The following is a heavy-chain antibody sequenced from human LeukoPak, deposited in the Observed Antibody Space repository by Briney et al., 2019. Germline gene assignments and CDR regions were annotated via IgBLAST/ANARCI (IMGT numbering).Heavy chain of an antibody. J-gene: IGHJ4*01. CDR2: IIPIFGTA. CDR1: GYTFTSYD. Sequence: SVKVSCKASGYTFTSYDINWVRQATGQGLEWMGGIIPIFGTANYAQKFQGRVTITADESTSTAYMELSSLRSEDTAVYYCARDFAPYGTSFNYWGQGTLVTVSS. V-gene: IGHV1-69*13. D-gene: IGHD3-16*01. CDR3: ARDFAPYGTSFNY.